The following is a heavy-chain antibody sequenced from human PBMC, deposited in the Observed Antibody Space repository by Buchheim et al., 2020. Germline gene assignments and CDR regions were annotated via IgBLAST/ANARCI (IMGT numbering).Heavy chain of an antibody. CDR1: GFTFSNYE. CDR2: ITSVGSST. J-gene: IGHJ6*02. CDR3: ARYLDGYGMDV. D-gene: IGHD5-24*01. Sequence: EVQLVESGGGLVQPGGSLRLSCAASGFTFSNYEMNWVRQAPGKGLEWVSRITSVGSSTNYADSVKGRCTISRDNAKNTLYLQMNSLRAEDTAVYYCARYLDGYGMDVWGQGTT. V-gene: IGHV3-48*03.